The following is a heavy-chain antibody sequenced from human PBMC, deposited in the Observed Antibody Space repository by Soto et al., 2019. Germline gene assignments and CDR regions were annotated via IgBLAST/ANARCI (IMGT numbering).Heavy chain of an antibody. V-gene: IGHV1-2*04. J-gene: IGHJ6*02. CDR1: GYTFTGYY. Sequence: ASVKVSCKASGYTFTGYYMHWVRQAPGQGLEWLGRINPKSGGTSTAQKFQGWVTMTTDTSISTASMELTRLTSDDTAIYYCARGDSTDCSNGVCSFFYNHDMDVWGQGTTVTVSS. CDR2: INPKSGGT. D-gene: IGHD2-8*01. CDR3: ARGDSTDCSNGVCSFFYNHDMDV.